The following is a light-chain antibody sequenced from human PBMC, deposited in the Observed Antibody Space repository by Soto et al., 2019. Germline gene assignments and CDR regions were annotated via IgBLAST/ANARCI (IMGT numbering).Light chain of an antibody. V-gene: IGLV4-69*01. CDR2: LNSDGSH. CDR1: SGHSSYA. J-gene: IGLJ2*01. Sequence: QSVLTQSPSASASLGASVKLTCTLSSGHSSYAIAWHQQQPEKGPRYLMKLNSDGSHNKGDGIPDRFSGSSSGAERYLTISSLQSEDEADYSCQTWGTDFAVVFGGGTKLTVL. CDR3: QTWGTDFAVV.